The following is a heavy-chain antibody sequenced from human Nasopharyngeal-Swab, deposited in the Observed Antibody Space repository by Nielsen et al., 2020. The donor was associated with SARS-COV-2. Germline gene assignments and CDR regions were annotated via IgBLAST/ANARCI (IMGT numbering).Heavy chain of an antibody. CDR2: ISAYNGNT. V-gene: IGHV1-18*01. J-gene: IGHJ6*02. Sequence: ASVKISCKASGYTFTSYGISCVRQAPEEGLEWMGWISAYNGNTNYAPKLQGRVTMTTDTSTSTAYMELRSLRSDDTAVYYCAKILRLELRTCGMDVWGQGTTVTVSS. D-gene: IGHD1-7*01. CDR3: AKILRLELRTCGMDV. CDR1: GYTFTSYG.